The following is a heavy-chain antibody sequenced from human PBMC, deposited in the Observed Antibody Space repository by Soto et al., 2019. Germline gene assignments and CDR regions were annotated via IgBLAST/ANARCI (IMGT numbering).Heavy chain of an antibody. CDR3: ARGGYCSSTSCWTIGDYMDV. V-gene: IGHV1-69*02. Sequence: SVKVSCKASGGTFSSYTISWVRQAPGQGLEWMGRIIPILGIANYAQKFQGRVTITADKSTSTAYMELSSLRSGDTAVYYCARGGYCSSTSCWTIGDYMDVWGKGTTVTVSS. CDR1: GGTFSSYT. J-gene: IGHJ6*03. CDR2: IIPILGIA. D-gene: IGHD2-2*01.